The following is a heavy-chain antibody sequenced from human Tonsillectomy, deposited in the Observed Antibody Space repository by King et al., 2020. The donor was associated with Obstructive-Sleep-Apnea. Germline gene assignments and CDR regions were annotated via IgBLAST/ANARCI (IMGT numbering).Heavy chain of an antibody. CDR1: GFTFSTYA. Sequence: VQLVESGGGVVQPGRSLRLSCAASGFTFSTYAMYWVRQAPGKGLGWVAVISYDGSNKYYADSVKSRCTTSRDNSKNTLYLQMNSLRAEDTAVYYCARDGPVVVPAAMPGFNWFDPWGQGTLVIVSS. D-gene: IGHD2-2*01. CDR3: ARDGPVVVPAAMPGFNWFDP. CDR2: ISYDGSNK. V-gene: IGHV3-30-3*01. J-gene: IGHJ5*02.